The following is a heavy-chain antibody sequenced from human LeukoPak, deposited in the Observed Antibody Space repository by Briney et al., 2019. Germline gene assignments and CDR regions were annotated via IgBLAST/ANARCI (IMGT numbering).Heavy chain of an antibody. V-gene: IGHV1-2*04. CDR3: ALIAAAGYDAFDI. CDR2: INPNSGGT. J-gene: IGHJ3*02. D-gene: IGHD6-13*01. Sequence: PGQXXXWMGWINPNSGGTNYAQKFQGWVTMTRDTSISTAYMELSRLRSDDTAVYYCALIAAAGYDAFDIWGQGTMVTVSS.